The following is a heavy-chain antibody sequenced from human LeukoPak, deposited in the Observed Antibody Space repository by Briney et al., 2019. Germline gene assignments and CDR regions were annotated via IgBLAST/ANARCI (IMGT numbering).Heavy chain of an antibody. CDR3: AVTETYYDSSGSLGGY. V-gene: IGHV4-39*01. D-gene: IGHD3-22*01. CDR1: GGSISSSSYY. CDR2: IYYSGST. J-gene: IGHJ4*02. Sequence: KPSETLSLTCTVSGGSISSSSYYWGWIRQPPGKGLEWIGSIYYSGSTYYNPSLKSRVTISVDTSKNQFSLKLSSVTAADTAVYYCAVTETYYDSSGSLGGYWGQGTLVTVSS.